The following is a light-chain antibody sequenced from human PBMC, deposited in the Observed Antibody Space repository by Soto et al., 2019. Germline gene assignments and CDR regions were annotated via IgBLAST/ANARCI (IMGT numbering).Light chain of an antibody. CDR1: SSDVATYDY. CDR2: EVI. V-gene: IGLV2-14*01. Sequence: QSVLTQPASVSGSPGQSITISCTGTSSDVATYDYVSWYQQRPGKAPKLMIYEVINRPSGVSNRFSGSKSGNTASLTISGLQAEDEGDYYCSSFSSSNTYVFGAGTKLTVL. J-gene: IGLJ1*01. CDR3: SSFSSSNTYV.